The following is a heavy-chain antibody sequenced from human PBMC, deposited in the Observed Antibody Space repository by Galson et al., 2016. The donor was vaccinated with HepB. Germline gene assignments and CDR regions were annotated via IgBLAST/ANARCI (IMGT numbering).Heavy chain of an antibody. V-gene: IGHV3-72*01. J-gene: IGHJ4*02. CDR1: GYTSSDHY. CDR3: VRWVSGAADY. Sequence: SLRLSCAASGYTSSDHYMDWVRQATGKGLEWVGRTRNRRNSFITEYAASVRGRFTISREDSKNSVYLQMNSLKTEDTAVYYCVRWVSGAADYWGQGALVTVSS. CDR2: TRNRRNSFIT. D-gene: IGHD5/OR15-5a*01.